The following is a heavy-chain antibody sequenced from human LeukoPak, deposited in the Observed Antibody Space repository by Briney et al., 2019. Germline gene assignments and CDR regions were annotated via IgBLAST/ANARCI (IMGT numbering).Heavy chain of an antibody. CDR1: GFTFSSYV. D-gene: IGHD1-26*01. CDR3: AKDPYSGSDYYFDY. Sequence: GGSLRLSCAASGFTFSSYVMSWVRQAPGKGLDGVSTISGSGGSSYYADSVKGRFTISRDNSKNTLYLQMNSLRAEDTAVYYCAKDPYSGSDYYFDYWGQGTLVTVSS. J-gene: IGHJ4*02. CDR2: ISGSGGSS. V-gene: IGHV3-23*01.